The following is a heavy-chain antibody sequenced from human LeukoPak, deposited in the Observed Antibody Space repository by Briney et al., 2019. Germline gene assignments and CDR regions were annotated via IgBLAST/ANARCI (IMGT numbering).Heavy chain of an antibody. CDR3: AKDQGGSYWAPNNWFDP. J-gene: IGHJ5*02. Sequence: GGSLRLSCAASGFTFSSYAMSWVRQAPGKGLEWVSAISGSGGSTYYAGSVKGRFTISRDNSKNTLYLQMNSLRAEDTAVYYCAKDQGGSYWAPNNWFDPWGQGTLVTVSS. CDR1: GFTFSSYA. D-gene: IGHD1-26*01. CDR2: ISGSGGST. V-gene: IGHV3-23*01.